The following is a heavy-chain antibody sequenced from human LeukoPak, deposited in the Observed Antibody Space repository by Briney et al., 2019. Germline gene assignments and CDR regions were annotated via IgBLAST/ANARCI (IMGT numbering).Heavy chain of an antibody. Sequence: SETLSLTCAVYGGSFNGYYWSWIRQPPGKGLEWIGEINHSGSTNYNPSLKSRVTISVDTSKNQFSLRLSSVTAADTAVYYCARVTGYMTEDYFDYWGQGTLITVSS. J-gene: IGHJ4*02. D-gene: IGHD6-13*01. V-gene: IGHV4-34*01. CDR1: GGSFNGYY. CDR3: ARVTGYMTEDYFDY. CDR2: INHSGST.